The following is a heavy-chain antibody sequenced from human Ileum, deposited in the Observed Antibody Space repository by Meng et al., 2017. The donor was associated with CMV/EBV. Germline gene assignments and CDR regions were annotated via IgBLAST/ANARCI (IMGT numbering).Heavy chain of an antibody. CDR2: TYTDARAT. V-gene: IGHV3-23*03. CDR1: GFTFSTYA. J-gene: IGHJ4*02. Sequence: SGFTFSTYAMSWVRQAPGKGLEWVSITYTDARATYYADSVKGRFTISRDDSKNTLYLQMNSLRVEDTALYYCAKDKAFSSSWNYFDCWGQGTLVTVSS. D-gene: IGHD6-13*01. CDR3: AKDKAFSSSWNYFDC.